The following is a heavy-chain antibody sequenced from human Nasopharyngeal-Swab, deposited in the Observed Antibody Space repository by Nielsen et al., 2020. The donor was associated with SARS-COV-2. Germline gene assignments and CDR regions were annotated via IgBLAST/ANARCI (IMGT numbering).Heavy chain of an antibody. Sequence: WIRQPPGKGLEWIGSIYYRGSTYFNPSLESRVTISVDTSKNQFSLKLSSVTAADTAVYYCARYSRSSWSSRRDYWGQGTLVTVSS. J-gene: IGHJ4*02. CDR2: IYYRGST. CDR3: ARYSRSSWSSRRDY. D-gene: IGHD6-13*01. V-gene: IGHV4-39*01.